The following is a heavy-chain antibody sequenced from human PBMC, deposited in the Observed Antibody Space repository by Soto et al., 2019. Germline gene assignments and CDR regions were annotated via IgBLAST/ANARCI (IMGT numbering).Heavy chain of an antibody. CDR3: ARGPSRYGLDV. CDR2: IAASGSTT. V-gene: IGHV3-23*01. J-gene: IGHJ6*02. CDR1: GFTFNNYV. Sequence: PGGSLRLSCAVSGFTFNNYVMSWVRQAPGKGLEWVSGIAASGSTTYYAGSVKGRFTISRDNSKKTLSLEVNSLRAEDTAVYYCARGPSRYGLDVWGQGTTVTVSS.